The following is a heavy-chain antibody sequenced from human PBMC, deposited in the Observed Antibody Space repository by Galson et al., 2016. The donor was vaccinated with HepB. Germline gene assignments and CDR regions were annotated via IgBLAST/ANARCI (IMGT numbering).Heavy chain of an antibody. Sequence: TLSLTCSVSGGSIRSGDYYWSWIRQPPGKGLEWIGYILYSGSAYYNRSLKSRVTLSVDTSKNQFSLRLSSVTAADTAVYYCARDRLYYDILTGTSYWFDPWGQGTLVTVSS. V-gene: IGHV4-30-4*01. D-gene: IGHD3-9*01. CDR3: ARDRLYYDILTGTSYWFDP. CDR1: GGSIRSGDYY. CDR2: ILYSGSA. J-gene: IGHJ5*02.